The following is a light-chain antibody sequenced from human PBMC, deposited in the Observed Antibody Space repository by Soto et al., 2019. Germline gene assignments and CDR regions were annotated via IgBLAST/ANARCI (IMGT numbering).Light chain of an antibody. Sequence: EIVLTQSPGTLXXSXCXXXXLSFRASQSVSNNYLAWYQQKPGQAPRLLIYGASNRTTGIPDRFSGSGSGTDFTLTISRLEPEDFAVYYCQQYGSSGTFGQGTKVDIK. CDR1: QSVSNNY. CDR2: GAS. CDR3: QQYGSSGT. J-gene: IGKJ1*01. V-gene: IGKV3-20*01.